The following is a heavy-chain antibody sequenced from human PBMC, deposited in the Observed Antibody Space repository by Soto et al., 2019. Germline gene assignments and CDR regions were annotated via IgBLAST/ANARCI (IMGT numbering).Heavy chain of an antibody. J-gene: IGHJ4*02. D-gene: IGHD3-22*01. CDR3: AKVQNYYDSSGYPSFDY. V-gene: IGHV3-23*01. CDR1: GFTFSSYA. Sequence: VGSLRLSCAASGFTFSSYAMSWVRQAPGKGLEWVSAISGSGGSTYYADSVKGRFTISRDNSKNTLYLQMNSLRAEDTAVYYCAKVQNYYDSSGYPSFDYWGQGTLVTVSS. CDR2: ISGSGGST.